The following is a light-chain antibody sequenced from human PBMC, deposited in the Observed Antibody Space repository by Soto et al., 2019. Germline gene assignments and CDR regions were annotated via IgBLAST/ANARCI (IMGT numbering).Light chain of an antibody. CDR2: KAS. CDR3: QQYNTYPPT. CDR1: QSISTW. V-gene: IGKV1-5*03. J-gene: IGKJ4*01. Sequence: DIKMTQSPSTLSASVGDRVTITCRASQSISTWLAWYQQKPGKAPKLLIYKASSLESGVPSRFSGSGSGTEFTLTISSLQPDDFATYYCQQYNTYPPTFGGGTTVEIK.